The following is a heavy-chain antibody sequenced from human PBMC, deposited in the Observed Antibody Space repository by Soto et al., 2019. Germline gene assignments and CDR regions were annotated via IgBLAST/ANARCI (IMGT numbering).Heavy chain of an antibody. V-gene: IGHV3-30*04. CDR1: GFTFSNYT. D-gene: IGHD3-10*01. CDR2: ISYDEIDK. CDR3: AGRSGSSDY. Sequence: QVQLVESGGGVVQPGRSLRLSCAASGFTFSNYTMHWVRQAPGKGLEWVALISYDEIDKYLADAVKGRFTISRDNSKNTLYLQMDSLRAEDTAVYYCAGRSGSSDYWGRGTLVTVSS. J-gene: IGHJ4*02.